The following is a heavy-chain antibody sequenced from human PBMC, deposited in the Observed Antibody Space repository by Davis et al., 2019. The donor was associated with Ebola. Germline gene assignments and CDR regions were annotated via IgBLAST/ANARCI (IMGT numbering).Heavy chain of an antibody. CDR2: IYYSGST. Sequence: MPSETLSLTCTVSGGSISSSSYYWGWIRQPPGKGLEWIGSIYYSGSTYYNPSLKSRVTILIDTSKNQFSLKLSSVTAADTAVYYCARDLTYGLDVWGQGTTVTVSS. J-gene: IGHJ6*02. CDR3: ARDLTYGLDV. V-gene: IGHV4-39*07. D-gene: IGHD3-16*01. CDR1: GGSISSSSYY.